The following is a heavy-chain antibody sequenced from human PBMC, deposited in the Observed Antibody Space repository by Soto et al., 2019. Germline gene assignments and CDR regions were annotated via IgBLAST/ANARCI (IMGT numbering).Heavy chain of an antibody. CDR2: VYTSGNT. CDR3: ARTPKMGGRDFYYYGMDV. J-gene: IGHJ6*02. V-gene: IGHV4-4*07. Sequence: WNWIRQPAGKGLEWSGRVYTSGNTNYNPYLKRRVSMSVDMSTNQFSLRLTSVTAADTAVYYCARTPKMGGRDFYYYGMDVWGQGTNVTVS. D-gene: IGHD3-16*01.